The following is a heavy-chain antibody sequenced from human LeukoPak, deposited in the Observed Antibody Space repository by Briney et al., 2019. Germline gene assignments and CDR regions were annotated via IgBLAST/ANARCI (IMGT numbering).Heavy chain of an antibody. D-gene: IGHD3-22*01. Sequence: HPGGSLRLSCAASGFTFSSCPMTWVRQAPGKGLEWVSSITESGGGTFYADSVKGRLTISRDNSKNTLFLQMNSLRVEDTAVYICAKRSRERSGYFDYWGQGTLVTVSS. V-gene: IGHV3-23*01. CDR3: AKRSRERSGYFDY. J-gene: IGHJ4*02. CDR2: ITESGGGT. CDR1: GFTFSSCP.